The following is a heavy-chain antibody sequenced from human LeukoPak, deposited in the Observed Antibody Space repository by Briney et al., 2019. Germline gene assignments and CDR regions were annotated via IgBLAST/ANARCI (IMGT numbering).Heavy chain of an antibody. CDR3: ASSLSCSGGSCYPEGY. V-gene: IGHV1-69*04. CDR2: IIPILGIA. D-gene: IGHD2-15*01. Sequence: SVKVSCKASGGTFSSYAISWVRQAPGQGLEWMGRIIPILGIANYAQKFQGRVTITADKSTSTAYMELSSLRSEDTAVYYCASSLSCSGGSCYPEGYWGQGTLVTVSS. J-gene: IGHJ4*02. CDR1: GGTFSSYA.